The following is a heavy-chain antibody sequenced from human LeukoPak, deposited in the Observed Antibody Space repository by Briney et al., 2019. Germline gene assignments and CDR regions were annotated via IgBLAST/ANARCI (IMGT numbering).Heavy chain of an antibody. J-gene: IGHJ4*02. CDR1: GFTFSSYW. V-gene: IGHV3-7*01. Sequence: GGSLRLSCAASGFTFSSYWMSWVRQAPGKGLEWVANIKQDGSEKYYVDSVKGRFTISRGNAKNSLYLQMNSLRAEDTAVYYCARTPEGYYFDYWGQGTLVTVSS. CDR2: IKQDGSEK. CDR3: ARTPEGYYFDY.